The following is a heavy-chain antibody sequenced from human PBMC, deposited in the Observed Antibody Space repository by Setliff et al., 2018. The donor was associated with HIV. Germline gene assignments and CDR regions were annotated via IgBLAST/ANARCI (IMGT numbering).Heavy chain of an antibody. CDR3: TTKPPAADFQH. Sequence: PGGSLRLSCAASGFTFSSYGMHWVRQAPGKGLEWVGRIKSKTDGGTTEHAAPVKGRFTISRDDSKNTLYLQMNSLKTEDTAIYYCTTKPPAADFQHWGQGTLVTVSS. CDR2: IKSKTDGGTT. V-gene: IGHV3-15*01. J-gene: IGHJ1*01. CDR1: GFTFSSYG. D-gene: IGHD2-2*01.